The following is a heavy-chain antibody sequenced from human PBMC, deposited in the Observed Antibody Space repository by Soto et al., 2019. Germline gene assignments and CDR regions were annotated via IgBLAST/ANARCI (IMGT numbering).Heavy chain of an antibody. Sequence: GASVKVSCKVSGYTLTELSMHWVRQAPGKGLEWMGGFDPEDGETIYAQKFQGRVTMTEDTSTDTAYMELSSLRSEDTAVYYRATDDITAASALYGMDVWGPGTTVTVSS. CDR3: ATDDITAASALYGMDV. CDR2: FDPEDGET. V-gene: IGHV1-24*01. D-gene: IGHD2-15*01. CDR1: GYTLTELS. J-gene: IGHJ6*02.